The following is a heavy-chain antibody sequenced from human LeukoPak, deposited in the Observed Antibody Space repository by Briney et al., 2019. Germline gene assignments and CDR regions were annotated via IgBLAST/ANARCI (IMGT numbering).Heavy chain of an antibody. Sequence: GGSLRLSCAASGFTFSSYGMHWVRQAPGKGLEWVAVIWYDGSNKYYADSVKGRFTISRDNSKNTLYLQMNSLRAEDTGVYYCAKERLGYCSGGSCCVFDYWGQGTLVTVSS. CDR1: GFTFSSYG. CDR3: AKERLGYCSGGSCCVFDY. D-gene: IGHD2-15*01. CDR2: IWYDGSNK. V-gene: IGHV3-33*06. J-gene: IGHJ4*02.